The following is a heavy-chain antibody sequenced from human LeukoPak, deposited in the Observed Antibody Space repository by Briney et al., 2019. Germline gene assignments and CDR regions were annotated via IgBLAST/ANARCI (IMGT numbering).Heavy chain of an antibody. CDR3: ARIGPGFRPYCSSTSCYIDY. J-gene: IGHJ4*02. CDR2: ISSSSSYI. CDR1: GFTFSSYS. V-gene: IGHV3-21*01. Sequence: GGSLRLSCAASGFTFSSYSMNWVRQAPGKGLEWVSSISSSSSYIYYADSVKGRFTISRDNAKNSLYLQMNSLRAQDTAVYYCARIGPGFRPYCSSTSCYIDYWGQGTLVTVSS. D-gene: IGHD2-2*02.